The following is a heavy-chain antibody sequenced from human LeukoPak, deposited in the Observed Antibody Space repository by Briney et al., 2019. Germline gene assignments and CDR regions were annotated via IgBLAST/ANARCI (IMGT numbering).Heavy chain of an antibody. V-gene: IGHV4-30-2*01. CDR3: AREVFYGSGLRGSAFDI. CDR2: IYHSGST. D-gene: IGHD3-10*01. CDR1: GGSISSGGYY. Sequence: SETLSLTCTVSGGSISSGGYYWSWIRQPPGKGLEWIGYIYHSGSTYYNPSLKSRVTISVDRSKNQFSLKLSSVTAADTAVYYCAREVFYGSGLRGSAFDIWGQGTMVTVSS. J-gene: IGHJ3*02.